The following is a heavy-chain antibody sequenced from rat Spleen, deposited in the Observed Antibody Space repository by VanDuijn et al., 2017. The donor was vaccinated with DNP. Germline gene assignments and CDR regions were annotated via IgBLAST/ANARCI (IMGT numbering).Heavy chain of an antibody. CDR1: GFTFSDSA. CDR2: ISTSGGST. J-gene: IGHJ1*01. Sequence: EVQLVESGGGLVQPGRSMKLSCAASGFTFSDSAMAWVRQAPTKGLEWVASISTSGGSTYYRHTVKGRFTISRDNTESTLYLQMDSLRSEDTATYYCARWSSSHWYFDFWGPGTMVTVSS. CDR3: ARWSSSHWYFDF. V-gene: IGHV5-25*01. D-gene: IGHD1-2*01.